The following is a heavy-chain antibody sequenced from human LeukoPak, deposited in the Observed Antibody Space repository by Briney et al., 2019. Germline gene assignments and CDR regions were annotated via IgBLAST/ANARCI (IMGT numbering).Heavy chain of an antibody. CDR3: AKNPYEYYFDY. CDR2: INPYSGGT. CDR1: GYTFLNYY. Sequence: ASVKVSCKASGYTFLNYYMHWVRQAPGQGLEWMGRINPYSGGTEYAQKFQGRVSMTRDTSTSTAYMELSSLISDDTAVYYCAKNPYEYYFDYWGQGTLVTVSS. D-gene: IGHD5-12*01. J-gene: IGHJ4*02. V-gene: IGHV1-2*02.